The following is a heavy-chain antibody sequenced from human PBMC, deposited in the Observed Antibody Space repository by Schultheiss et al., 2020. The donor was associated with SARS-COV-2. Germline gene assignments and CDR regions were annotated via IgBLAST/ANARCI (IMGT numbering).Heavy chain of an antibody. CDR2: INHSGST. J-gene: IGHJ2*01. CDR1: GGSFSGYY. Sequence: SETLSLTCAVYGGSFSGYYWSWIRQPPGKGLEWIGEINHSGSTNYNPSLKSRVTISVDTSKNQFSLKLISVTAADTAVYYCARGDSSGYYLESSYWYFDLWGRGTLVTVSS. CDR3: ARGDSSGYYLESSYWYFDL. D-gene: IGHD3-22*01. V-gene: IGHV4-34*01.